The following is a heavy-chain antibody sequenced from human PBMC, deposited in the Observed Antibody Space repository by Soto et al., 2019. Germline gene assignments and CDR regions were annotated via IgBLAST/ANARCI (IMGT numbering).Heavy chain of an antibody. Sequence: ASVKVSCKVSGYTLTELSMHWVRQAPGKGLEWMGGFDPEDGETIYAQKFQGRVTMTEDTSTDTAYMELSSLRSEDTAVYYCASGVGATRGDAFYICGQRTMVPVSS. D-gene: IGHD1-26*01. J-gene: IGHJ3*02. CDR2: FDPEDGET. V-gene: IGHV1-24*01. CDR1: GYTLTELS. CDR3: ASGVGATRGDAFYI.